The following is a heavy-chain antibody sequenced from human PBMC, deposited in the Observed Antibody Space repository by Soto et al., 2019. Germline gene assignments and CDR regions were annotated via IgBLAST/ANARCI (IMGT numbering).Heavy chain of an antibody. V-gene: IGHV3-48*02. CDR2: ISSSSSTI. CDR3: ARGGQAGGGYGDY. CDR1: GFTFSSYS. D-gene: IGHD5-12*01. Sequence: VQLVESGGGLIQPGGSLRLSWAASGFTFSSYSMHWFRQAPGKRLEWLSYISSSSSTIYYGDSVKGRFTISRDNAKNSVYLQMNSLRDEDTAVDYCARGGQAGGGYGDYWGQGTLVTVSS. J-gene: IGHJ4*02.